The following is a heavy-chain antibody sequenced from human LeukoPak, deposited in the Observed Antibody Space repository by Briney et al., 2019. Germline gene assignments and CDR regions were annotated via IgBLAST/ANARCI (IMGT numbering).Heavy chain of an antibody. J-gene: IGHJ4*02. CDR2: FDPEDGES. Sequence: PLASVKVSCKVSGYTLTELSMHWVRQAPGKGLEWMGGFDPEDGESIYAQKFQGRVTMTEDTSTDTAYMELSSLRSEDTAVYYCATSRDYWLLGPPGFDYWGQGTLVTVSS. CDR1: GYTLTELS. CDR3: ATSRDYWLLGPPGFDY. V-gene: IGHV1-24*01. D-gene: IGHD2-15*01.